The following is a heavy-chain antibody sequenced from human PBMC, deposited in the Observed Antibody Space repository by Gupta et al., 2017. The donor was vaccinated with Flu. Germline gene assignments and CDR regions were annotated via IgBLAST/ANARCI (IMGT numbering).Heavy chain of an antibody. D-gene: IGHD3-16*01. CDR3: ARQAGGYYYYHGMDV. CDR1: GGSIIDSSYY. Sequence: QLQMQESGPGLVRPSETLSLTCNVSGGSIIDSSYYWGWIRQSPGKGLEWIGCIYYSATSYYNPSLGSRVAISVDTSKNQFSLRLTSVTAADTAVYYCARQAGGYYYYHGMDVWGPGTTVAVSS. J-gene: IGHJ6*02. CDR2: IYYSATS. V-gene: IGHV4-39*01.